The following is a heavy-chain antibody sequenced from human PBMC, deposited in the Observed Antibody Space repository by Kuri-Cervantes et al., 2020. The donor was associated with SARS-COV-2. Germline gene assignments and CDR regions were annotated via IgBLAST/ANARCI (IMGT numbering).Heavy chain of an antibody. V-gene: IGHV4-59*11. CDR1: GASITRHY. D-gene: IGHD1-26*01. CDR3: ARVGRVGATWADFDY. J-gene: IGHJ4*02. CDR2: LHYTESP. Sequence: SETLSLTCSVSGASITRHYWSRIRQPPGEGLEWIGYLHYTESPSYNPSLKSRLTMSVDRSKNQFSLKLSSVTAADTAVYYCARVGRVGATWADFDYWGQGTLVTVSS.